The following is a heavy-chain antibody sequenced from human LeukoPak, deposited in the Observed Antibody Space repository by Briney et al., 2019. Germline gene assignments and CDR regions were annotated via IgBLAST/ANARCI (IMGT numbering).Heavy chain of an antibody. CDR1: GYSISSGYY. V-gene: IGHV4-38-2*02. D-gene: IGHD3-22*01. Sequence: SETLSLTCTVSGYSISSGYYWGWIRQPPGMGLEWIGSIYHSGSTYYNPSLKSRVTISVDTSKNQFSLKLSSVTAADTAVYYCARDLYYYDSSGYYADFDYWGQGTLVTVSS. CDR2: IYHSGST. CDR3: ARDLYYYDSSGYYADFDY. J-gene: IGHJ4*02.